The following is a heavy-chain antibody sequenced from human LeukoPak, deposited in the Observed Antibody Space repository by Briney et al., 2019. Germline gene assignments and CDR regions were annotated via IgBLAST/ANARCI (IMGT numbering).Heavy chain of an antibody. CDR2: IKQDGSEK. V-gene: IGHV3-7*05. J-gene: IGHJ4*02. Sequence: GGSLRLSCVASGFTFRSYWMSWVRQAPGKGLEWVANIKQDGSEKYYVDSVKGRFTISRDNAKNSLYLQMNSLKTEDTAVYYCTTGGVNDYWGQGTLVTVSS. CDR1: GFTFRSYW. D-gene: IGHD2-21*01. CDR3: TTGGVNDY.